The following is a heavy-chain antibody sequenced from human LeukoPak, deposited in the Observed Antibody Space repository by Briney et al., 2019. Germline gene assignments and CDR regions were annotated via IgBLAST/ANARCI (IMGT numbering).Heavy chain of an antibody. J-gene: IGHJ4*02. CDR1: GFTVSSYY. Sequence: GGSLRLSCAASGFTVSSYYMSWVRQAPGKGLEWVSAISGSGGSTYYADSVKGRFTISRDNSKNTLYLQMNSLRAEDTAVYYCAKGRGCSGGSCYPRPEVTGYYFDYWGQGTLVTVSS. CDR3: AKGRGCSGGSCYPRPEVTGYYFDY. V-gene: IGHV3-23*01. CDR2: ISGSGGST. D-gene: IGHD2-15*01.